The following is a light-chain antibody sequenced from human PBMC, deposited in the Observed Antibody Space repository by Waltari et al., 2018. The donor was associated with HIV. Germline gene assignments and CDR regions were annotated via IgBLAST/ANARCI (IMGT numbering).Light chain of an antibody. CDR3: SSYTSSSIPVV. CDR2: AVS. J-gene: IGLJ2*01. CDR1: SSDVGGYKF. Sequence: QSALTQPASVSGSPGQSITISCTGTSSDVGGYKFVPWYQQHPGKAPKPMIYAVSNRPSGVSNRFSGSKSGNTASLTISGLQAEDVADYYCSSYTSSSIPVVFGGGTKLTVL. V-gene: IGLV2-14*01.